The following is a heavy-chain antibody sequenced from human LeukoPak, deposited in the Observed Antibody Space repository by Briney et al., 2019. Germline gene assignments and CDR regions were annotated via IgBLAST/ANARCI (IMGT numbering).Heavy chain of an antibody. CDR1: GGSFSGYY. Sequence: SETLSLTCAVYGGSFSGYYWSWIRQPPGRGLEGIGEINHSGSTNYNPSLKSRVTISVDTSKNQFSLKLSSVTAADTAVYYCARGDTAMVNWFDPWGQGTLVTVSS. J-gene: IGHJ5*02. CDR2: INHSGST. CDR3: ARGDTAMVNWFDP. V-gene: IGHV4-34*01. D-gene: IGHD5-18*01.